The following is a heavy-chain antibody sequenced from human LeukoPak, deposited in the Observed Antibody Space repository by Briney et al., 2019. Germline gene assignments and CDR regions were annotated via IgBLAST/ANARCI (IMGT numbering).Heavy chain of an antibody. Sequence: GGSLRLSCAASGFTFSSYSMNWVRQAPGKGLEWVSSIGSSSSYIYYADSVKGRFTISRDNAKNSLYLQMNSLRAEDTAVYYCARDQLGHFDYWGQGTLVTVSS. V-gene: IGHV3-21*01. CDR2: IGSSSSYI. D-gene: IGHD1-1*01. CDR1: GFTFSSYS. J-gene: IGHJ4*02. CDR3: ARDQLGHFDY.